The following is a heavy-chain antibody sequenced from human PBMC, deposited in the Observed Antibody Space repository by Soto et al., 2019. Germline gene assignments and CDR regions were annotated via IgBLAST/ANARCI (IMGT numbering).Heavy chain of an antibody. CDR1: GGTFSNYA. CDR2: IIPMFRTP. V-gene: IGHV1-69*12. J-gene: IGHJ4*02. CDR3: ARDAGRHSYDVTGYYFDY. D-gene: IGHD3-9*01. Sequence: QVQLVQSGAEVKKPGSSVKVSYNASGGTFSNYAITWVRQAPGQGLEWMGGIIPMFRTPNYAQKFQGRVTITADPSTSSAYMELNSLTSEDTAMYYCARDAGRHSYDVTGYYFDYWGQGTLVTVSS.